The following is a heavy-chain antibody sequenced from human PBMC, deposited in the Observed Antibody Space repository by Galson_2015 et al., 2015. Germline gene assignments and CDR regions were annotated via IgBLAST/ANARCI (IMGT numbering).Heavy chain of an antibody. J-gene: IGHJ4*02. CDR2: MYYSGST. CDR3: ARDQNYYGSGTYPPFDY. V-gene: IGHV4-39*07. CDR1: GGSISSGSYY. D-gene: IGHD3-10*01. Sequence: ETLSPTCTVSGGSISSGSYYWGWIRQPPGKGLEWIGSMYYSGSTYYNPSLRSRVTILGDTSKNQFSLKLSSVTAADTAVYYCARDQNYYGSGTYPPFDYWGQGTLVTVSS.